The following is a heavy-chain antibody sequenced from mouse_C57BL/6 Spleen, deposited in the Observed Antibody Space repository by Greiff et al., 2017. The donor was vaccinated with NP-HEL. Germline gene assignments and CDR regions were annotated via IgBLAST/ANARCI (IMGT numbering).Heavy chain of an antibody. V-gene: IGHV3-1*01. CDR3: ARDGTGNWYFDV. CDR2: ISYNGST. D-gene: IGHD4-1*01. J-gene: IGHJ1*03. Sequence: EVKLVESGPGMVKPSQSLSLTCTVTGYSITSGYDWHWIRHFPGNKLEWMGYISYNGSTNYNPPLNSRISITHDPSKNHFFLKLNSVTTEDTATYYCARDGTGNWYFDVWGTGTTVTVSS. CDR1: GYSITSGYD.